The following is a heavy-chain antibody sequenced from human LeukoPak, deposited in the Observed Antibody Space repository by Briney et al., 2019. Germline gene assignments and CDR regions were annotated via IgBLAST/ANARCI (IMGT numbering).Heavy chain of an antibody. V-gene: IGHV4-34*01. CDR3: ARERGVTRPFSRYDSSGFNWFDP. CDR1: GGSFSGYC. D-gene: IGHD3-22*01. CDR2: INHSGST. Sequence: SETLSLTCAVYGGSFSGYCWSWIRQPPGKGLEWIGEINHSGSTNYNPSLKSRVTISVDTSKNQFSLKLSSVTAADTAVYYCARERGVTRPFSRYDSSGFNWFDPWGQGTLVTVSS. J-gene: IGHJ5*02.